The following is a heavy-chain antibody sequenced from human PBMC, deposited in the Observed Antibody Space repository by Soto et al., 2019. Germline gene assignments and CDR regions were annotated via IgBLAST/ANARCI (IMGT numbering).Heavy chain of an antibody. D-gene: IGHD3-3*01. CDR1: VFSFSNYN. CDR3: ARDFGHGYYLDY. V-gene: IGHV3-48*02. Sequence: PWWSLRLSCLASVFSFSNYNMNWFRQAPGKGLEWVSYITDSSDTVHYADSVRGRFTISRDNAESSLYLQMNSLRDEDTAVYFCARDFGHGYYLDYWGRGTLVTVPQ. J-gene: IGHJ4*02. CDR2: ITDSSDTV.